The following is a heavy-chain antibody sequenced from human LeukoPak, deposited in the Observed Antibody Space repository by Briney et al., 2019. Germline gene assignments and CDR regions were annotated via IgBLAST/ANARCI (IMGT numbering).Heavy chain of an antibody. CDR1: GVSKRIGY. D-gene: IGHD3-10*01. CDR2: ISTSLTT. J-gene: IGHJ4*02. V-gene: IGHV4-4*07. Sequence: PSDTLSLTCTVCGVSKRIGYGRWLRHPAGKGREGLGRISTSLTTYYNPPLKSRVTMSLDTSDNQFSLKMNSVTAADTAVYFCARGYGSGSYSSWGQGTLVIVSS. CDR3: ARGYGSGSYSS.